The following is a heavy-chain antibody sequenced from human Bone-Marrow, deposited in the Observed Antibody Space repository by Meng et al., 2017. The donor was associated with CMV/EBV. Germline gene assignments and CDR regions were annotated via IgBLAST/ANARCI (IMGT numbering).Heavy chain of an antibody. CDR1: GGSISSSSYY. Sequence: SETLSLTCTVSGGSISSSSYYWGWIRQPPGKGLEWIGSIYYSWSTYYNPSLKSRVTISVDTSKNQFSLKLSSVTAADTAVYYCARARAAFDIWGQGTMVTVSS. CDR2: IYYSWST. CDR3: ARARAAFDI. J-gene: IGHJ3*02. V-gene: IGHV4-39*07.